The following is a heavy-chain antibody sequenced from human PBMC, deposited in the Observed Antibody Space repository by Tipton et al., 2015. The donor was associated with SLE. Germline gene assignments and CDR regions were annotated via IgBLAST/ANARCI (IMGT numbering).Heavy chain of an antibody. J-gene: IGHJ4*02. D-gene: IGHD5-12*01. V-gene: IGHV3-49*04. CDR2: IRNKAYGATT. CDR3: TRGLREYSGYDGY. Sequence: SLRLSCTGSGFSFGDFFMSLVRQAPGKGLEWITFIRNKAYGATTEYAASVKGRFTISRDDSKSIAYLQMNSLKIEDAAVYFCTRGLREYSGYDGYWGQGTLVTVSS. CDR1: GFSFGDFF.